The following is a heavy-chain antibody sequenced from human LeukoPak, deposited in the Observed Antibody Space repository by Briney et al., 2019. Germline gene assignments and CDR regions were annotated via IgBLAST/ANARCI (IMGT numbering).Heavy chain of an antibody. J-gene: IGHJ3*02. CDR1: GFTFSSYS. CDR2: ISSSSSYI. D-gene: IGHD3-10*01. Sequence: PGGSLRLSCAASGFTFSSYSMNWVRQAPGKGLEWVSSISSSSSYIYYADSVKGRFTISRDNAKNSLYLQMNSLRAEDTAVYYCASITMVRGVNPKKDALDICGQGTMVTVSS. CDR3: ASITMVRGVNPKKDALDI. V-gene: IGHV3-21*01.